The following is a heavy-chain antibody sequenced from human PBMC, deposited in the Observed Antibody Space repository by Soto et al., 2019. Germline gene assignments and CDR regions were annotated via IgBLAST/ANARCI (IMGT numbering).Heavy chain of an antibody. CDR1: GVTVSSDAYY. Sequence: LSLTCTVSGVTVSSDAYYWSWIRQPPGKGLEWIGNIYHTGSTYYSPSLKSRVDISLDRSTNQFSLRLSSVTAADTAVYYCARYLVSGTRWSKCAYWGKGTLVTVSS. CDR3: ARYLVSGTRWSKCAY. V-gene: IGHV4-31*03. D-gene: IGHD6-25*01. CDR2: IYHTGST. J-gene: IGHJ4*02.